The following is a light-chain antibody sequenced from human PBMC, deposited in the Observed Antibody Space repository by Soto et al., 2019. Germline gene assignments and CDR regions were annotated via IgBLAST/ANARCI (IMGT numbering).Light chain of an antibody. Sequence: ETLTTHRPATYAGPPGERATLSCRASQSVSSNLAWYQQKPGQAHRLLIYGASTRATGIPARFSGSGSGTEFTLTISSLQSEDFAVYYCQQYNNGPPITFGQGTRLEIK. CDR1: QSVSSN. CDR2: GAS. V-gene: IGKV3-15*01. CDR3: QQYNNGPPIT. J-gene: IGKJ5*01.